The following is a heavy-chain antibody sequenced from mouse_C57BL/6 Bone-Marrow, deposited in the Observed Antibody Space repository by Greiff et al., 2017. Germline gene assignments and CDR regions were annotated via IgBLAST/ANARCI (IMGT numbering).Heavy chain of an antibody. J-gene: IGHJ2*01. CDR2: IYPGDGDT. V-gene: IGHV1-80*01. D-gene: IGHD1-1*01. CDR1: GYAFSSYW. Sequence: QVQLQQSGAELVKPGASVKISCKASGYAFSSYWMNWVKQRPGKGLEWIGQIYPGDGDTNYNGKFKGKATLTADKSSSTAYMQLSSLTSEDSAVYFCARRGRRDYYGSSYYFDYWGQGTTLTVSS. CDR3: ARRGRRDYYGSSYYFDY.